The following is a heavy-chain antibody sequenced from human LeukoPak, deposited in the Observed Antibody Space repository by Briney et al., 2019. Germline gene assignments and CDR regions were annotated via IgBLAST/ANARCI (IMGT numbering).Heavy chain of an antibody. CDR1: GSTFSSYA. V-gene: IGHV3-30*04. CDR2: ISYDGSNK. D-gene: IGHD2-15*01. J-gene: IGHJ4*02. CDR3: AINADVAIDY. Sequence: GGSLRLSCAASGSTFSSYAMHWVRQAPGKGLEWVAVISYDGSNKYYADSVKGRFTISRDNSKNTLYLQMNSLRAEDTAVYYCAINADVAIDYWGQGTLVTVSS.